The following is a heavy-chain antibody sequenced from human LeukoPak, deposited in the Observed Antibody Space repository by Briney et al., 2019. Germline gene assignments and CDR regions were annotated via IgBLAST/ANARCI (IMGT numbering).Heavy chain of an antibody. Sequence: ASVKVSCKASGYTFTSQYVHWVRQAPGRGLEWMGIINPSGGSTRYAQKFPGRVTMTRDTSTSTVYMELKRLRSEDTDVYYCASWFGENDALDIWGQGTMVTVSS. J-gene: IGHJ3*02. CDR2: INPSGGST. D-gene: IGHD3-10*01. V-gene: IGHV1-46*01. CDR1: GYTFTSQY. CDR3: ASWFGENDALDI.